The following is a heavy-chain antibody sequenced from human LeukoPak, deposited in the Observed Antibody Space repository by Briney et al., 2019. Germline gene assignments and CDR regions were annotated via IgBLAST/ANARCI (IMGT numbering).Heavy chain of an antibody. CDR2: LSFGGTT. D-gene: IGHD1-1*01. Sequence: MSSETLSLTCTVSGGSLTSSAYYWGWIRQPPGEGLEWIGRLSFGGTTYYNPSLKSRTTISIDTSKNQFSLKVTSVTAADTAVYYCASLDKGNDVVFDYWGQGTLVTVSS. V-gene: IGHV4-39*01. CDR1: GGSLTSSAYY. J-gene: IGHJ4*02. CDR3: ASLDKGNDVVFDY.